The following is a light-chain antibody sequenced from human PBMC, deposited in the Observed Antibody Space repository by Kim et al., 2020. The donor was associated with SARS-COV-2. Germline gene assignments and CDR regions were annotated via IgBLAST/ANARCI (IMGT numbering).Light chain of an antibody. J-gene: IGLJ3*02. CDR2: YDS. V-gene: IGLV3-21*04. CDR3: QVWDSSSDHWV. Sequence: APGETAVFTCGGNNIGSKSVHWYQRKPGQATVLVIYYDSDRPSGIPERFSGSNSGNTATLTISRVEAGDEADYYCQVWDSSSDHWVFGGGTKLTVL. CDR1: NIGSKS.